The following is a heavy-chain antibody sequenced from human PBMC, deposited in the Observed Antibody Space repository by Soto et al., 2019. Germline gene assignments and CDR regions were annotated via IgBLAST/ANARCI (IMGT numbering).Heavy chain of an antibody. CDR3: AKDISTYSGGYTYYFDY. CDR1: EFTFSKFA. V-gene: IGHV3-30*18. D-gene: IGHD1-26*01. J-gene: IGHJ4*02. Sequence: QVQLVESGGGVVQPGRSLRLSCAASEFTFSKFAIHWVRQAPGKGLEWVAVISNDGRKTYYIDPVKGRFTISRDNSNNTLFLQMNSLRLEDTAVYYCAKDISTYSGGYTYYFDYWGQGPLVTVSS. CDR2: ISNDGRKT.